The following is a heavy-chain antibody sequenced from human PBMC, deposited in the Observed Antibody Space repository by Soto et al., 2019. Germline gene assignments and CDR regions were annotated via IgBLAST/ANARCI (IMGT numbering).Heavy chain of an antibody. CDR2: IYHSGST. Sequence: PSETLSLTCAVSGGSISSSNWWSWVRQPPGKGLEWIGEIYHSGSTNYNPSLKSRVTISVDTSKNQFSLKLSSVTAADTAVYYCARHSTDYVWGSYRKQNDYWGQGTLVTVSS. CDR3: ARHSTDYVWGSYRKQNDY. CDR1: GGSISSSNW. J-gene: IGHJ4*02. D-gene: IGHD3-16*02. V-gene: IGHV4-4*02.